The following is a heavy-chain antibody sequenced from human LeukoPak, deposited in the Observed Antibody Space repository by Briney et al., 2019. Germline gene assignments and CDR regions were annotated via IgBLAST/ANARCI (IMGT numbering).Heavy chain of an antibody. V-gene: IGHV3-48*04. J-gene: IGHJ5*02. CDR3: ARVSPPS. CDR1: GFTFSTYS. Sequence: PGGSLRLSCAASGFTFSTYSMNWVRQAPGKGREWVSYISSNSGTIYYADSVKGRFTISRDNAKNSLYLQMNSLRAEDTAVNYCARVSPPSWGQGTLVTVSS. CDR2: ISSNSGTI.